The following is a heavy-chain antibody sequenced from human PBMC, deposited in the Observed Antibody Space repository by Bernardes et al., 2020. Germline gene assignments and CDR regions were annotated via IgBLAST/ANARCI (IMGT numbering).Heavy chain of an antibody. J-gene: IGHJ4*01. CDR2: VEKKGTT. V-gene: IGHV4-59*01. D-gene: IGHD1-26*01. CDR3: ARSLYYDLNYLDY. Sequence: SETLSLTCSVSGDSISSYYWTWIRQPPGKGLEWIGCVEKKGTTKYSPSLRGRVSMSMDTSRNQFFLTLSSVTAADTAVYDCARSLYYDLNYLDYWGHGTLVIVSS. CDR1: GDSISSYY.